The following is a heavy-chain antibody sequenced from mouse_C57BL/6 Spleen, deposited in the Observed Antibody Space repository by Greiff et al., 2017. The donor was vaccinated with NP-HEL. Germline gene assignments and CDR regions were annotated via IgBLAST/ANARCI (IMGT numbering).Heavy chain of an antibody. V-gene: IGHV3-6*01. CDR1: GYSITSGYY. CDR2: ISYDGSN. Sequence: EVQLQESGPGLVKPSQSLSLTCSVTGYSITSGYYWNWIRQFPGNKLEWMGYISYDGSNNYNPSLKNRISITRDTSKNQFFLKLNSVTTEDTATYYCAREDGAMDYWGQGTSVTVSS. CDR3: AREDGAMDY. J-gene: IGHJ4*01.